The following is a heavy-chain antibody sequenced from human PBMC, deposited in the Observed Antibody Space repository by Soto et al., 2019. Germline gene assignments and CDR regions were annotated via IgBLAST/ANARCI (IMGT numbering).Heavy chain of an antibody. CDR1: GFTFSSYS. V-gene: IGHV3-21*01. CDR3: SIDPTFFATYYMDV. Sequence: GGSLRLSCAASGFTFSSYSMNWVRQAPGKGLEWVSSISSSSSYIYYADSVKGRFTISRDNAKNSLYLQMNSLRAEDTAVYYCSIDPTFFATYYMDVWGKGTTVTVSS. CDR2: ISSSSSYI. J-gene: IGHJ6*03.